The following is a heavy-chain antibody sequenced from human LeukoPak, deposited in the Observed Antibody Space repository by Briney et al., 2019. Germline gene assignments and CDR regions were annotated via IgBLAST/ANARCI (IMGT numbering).Heavy chain of an antibody. CDR1: LVSVTRYY. CDR3: ARSYGFGNGYYQCHF. J-gene: IGHJ4*02. D-gene: IGHD3-3*01. V-gene: IGHV4-59*02. Sequence: PLETLSLTCTVSLVSVTRYYWTWIRQPPGKGLAWVGHIYYSGCTNYNPPLKSRVTISFDQSKNQFPLMLRSVTAASTAVFYCARSYGFGNGYYQCHFWRRGTLVTVFS. CDR2: IYYSGCT.